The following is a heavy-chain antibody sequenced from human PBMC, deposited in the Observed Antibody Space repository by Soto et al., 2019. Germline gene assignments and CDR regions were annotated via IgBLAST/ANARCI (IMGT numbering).Heavy chain of an antibody. D-gene: IGHD6-6*01. CDR1: GGTFSSYA. CDR3: ARDGTIAARAGFDY. Sequence: QVQLVQSGAEVKKPGSSVKVSCKASGGTFSSYAISWVRQAPGQGLEWMGGIIPIFGTANYAQKFQGRVTIAADESTSTAYSALSILRSEDTAVYYCARDGTIAARAGFDYWGQGTLVTVSS. J-gene: IGHJ4*02. V-gene: IGHV1-69*12. CDR2: IIPIFGTA.